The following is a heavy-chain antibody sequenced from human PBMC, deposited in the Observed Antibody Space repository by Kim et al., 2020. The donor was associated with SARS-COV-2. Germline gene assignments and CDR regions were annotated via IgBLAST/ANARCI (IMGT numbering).Heavy chain of an antibody. J-gene: IGHJ6*02. CDR1: GFTFSSYW. D-gene: IGHD6-19*01. CDR2: IKQDGSEK. Sequence: GGSLRLSCAASGFTFSSYWMSWVRQAPGKGLEWVANIKQDGSEKYYVDSVKGRFTISRDNAKNSLYLQMNSLRAEDTAVYYCAREGEVSAVAGINLQYYYYGMDVWGQGTTVTVSS. CDR3: AREGEVSAVAGINLQYYYYGMDV. V-gene: IGHV3-7*01.